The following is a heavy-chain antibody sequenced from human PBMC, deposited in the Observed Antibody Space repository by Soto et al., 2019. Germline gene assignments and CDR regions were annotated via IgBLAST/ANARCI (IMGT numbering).Heavy chain of an antibody. CDR3: ARETYSSSSLGFDY. CDR1: GYTFTGYY. V-gene: IGHV1-2*04. J-gene: IGHJ4*02. CDR2: INPNSGGT. D-gene: IGHD6-6*01. Sequence: GASVKVSCKASGYTFTGYYMHWVRQAPGQGLEWMGWINPNSGGTNYAQKFQGWVTMTRDTSISTAYMELSRLRSDDTAVYYCARETYSSSSLGFDYWGQGTLVTVSS.